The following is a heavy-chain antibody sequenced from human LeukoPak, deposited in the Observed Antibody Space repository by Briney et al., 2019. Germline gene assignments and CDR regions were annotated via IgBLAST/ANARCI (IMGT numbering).Heavy chain of an antibody. CDR2: INPSSGGT. CDR3: ARKPEGMDV. Sequence: ASVKVSCKASGYTFTGYYLHWVRQAPGQGLEWMGRINPSSGGTDYAQKFQGTVTMTRDTSISTAYMELSRLRSDDTAVYYCARKPEGMDVWGQGTTVTVSS. J-gene: IGHJ6*02. V-gene: IGHV1-2*06. D-gene: IGHD1-14*01. CDR1: GYTFTGYY.